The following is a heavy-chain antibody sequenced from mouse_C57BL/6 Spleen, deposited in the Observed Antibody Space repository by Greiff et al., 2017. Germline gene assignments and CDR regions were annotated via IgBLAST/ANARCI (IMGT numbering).Heavy chain of an antibody. Sequence: VKLMESGAELVRPGASVTLSCKASGYTFTDYEMHWVKQTPVHGLEWIGAIDPETGGTDYNQKFKGKAILTADKSSSTAYMELRSLTSEDSAVYYCTRRGNCWFDYWGQGTTLTVSS. CDR2: IDPETGGT. D-gene: IGHD2-1*01. CDR1: GYTFTDYE. V-gene: IGHV1-15*01. J-gene: IGHJ2*01. CDR3: TRRGNCWFDY.